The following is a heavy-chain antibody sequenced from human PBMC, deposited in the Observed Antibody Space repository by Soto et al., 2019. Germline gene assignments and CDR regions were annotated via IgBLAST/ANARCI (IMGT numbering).Heavy chain of an antibody. CDR3: AREGDYSNYFDY. Sequence: GGSLRLSCAGSGFTFSRFGMHWVRQAPGQGLEWVAVMSYDGTNEYYGDSVKGRFTISRDNSKNTLFLQVNSLRVEDTAVYYCAREGDYSNYFDYWGQGTLVTVS. J-gene: IGHJ4*02. CDR1: GFTFSRFG. CDR2: MSYDGTNE. D-gene: IGHD4-4*01. V-gene: IGHV3-30*03.